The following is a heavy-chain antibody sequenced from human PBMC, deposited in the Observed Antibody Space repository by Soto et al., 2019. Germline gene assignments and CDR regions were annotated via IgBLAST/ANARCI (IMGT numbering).Heavy chain of an antibody. CDR2: SYFSGST. V-gene: IGHV4-39*02. Sequence: SETLSLTCSVSGGSISSREYWWDWIRQPPGKGLEFIGSSYFSGSTHYNPSLKSRVTVSVDTSKNLFSLKLTSVTAADTAVYYCARRRGSRRYHYYYMDVWGRGATVTVSS. J-gene: IGHJ6*03. CDR3: ARRRGSRRYHYYYMDV. CDR1: GGSISSREYW. D-gene: IGHD6-13*01.